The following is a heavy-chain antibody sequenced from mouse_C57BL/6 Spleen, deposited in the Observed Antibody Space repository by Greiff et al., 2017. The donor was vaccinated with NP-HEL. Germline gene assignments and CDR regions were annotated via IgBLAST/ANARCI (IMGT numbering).Heavy chain of an antibody. Sequence: QVQLQQPGAELVKPGASVKMSCKASGYTFTSYWITWVKQRPGQGLEWIGDIYPGSGSTNYNEKFKSKAKLTVDTSSSTAYMQLSSLTSEDSAVYYCARGNYYGSSYGDWYFDVWGTGTTVTVSS. D-gene: IGHD1-1*01. CDR3: ARGNYYGSSYGDWYFDV. V-gene: IGHV1-55*01. CDR2: IYPGSGST. J-gene: IGHJ1*03. CDR1: GYTFTSYW.